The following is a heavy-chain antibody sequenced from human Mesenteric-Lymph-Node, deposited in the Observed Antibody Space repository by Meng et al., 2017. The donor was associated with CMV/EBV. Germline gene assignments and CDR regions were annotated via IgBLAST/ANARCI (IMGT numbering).Heavy chain of an antibody. CDR3: ARDLTLTIFGVVIIGHPDY. V-gene: IGHV3-30-3*01. D-gene: IGHD3-3*01. CDR1: FSSYA. Sequence: FSSYAMPWVRQAPGKGLEWVAVISYVGSNTYYADSMKGRFTISRDNSKNTLYLQMNSLRAEDTAVYYCARDLTLTIFGVVIIGHPDYWGQGTLVTVSS. J-gene: IGHJ4*02. CDR2: ISYVGSNT.